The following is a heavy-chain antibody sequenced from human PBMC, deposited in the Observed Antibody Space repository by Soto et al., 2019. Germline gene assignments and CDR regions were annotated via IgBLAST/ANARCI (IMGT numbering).Heavy chain of an antibody. Sequence: PGGPLRLSCAASGFTFSSYAMHWVRQAPGKGLEWVALISYDGSDKDYADSVKGRFTISRDNSRNTLFLQMNSLRAEDTAVYYCARDYYKYYDSSGYYRSPAYWGQGT. CDR1: GFTFSSYA. J-gene: IGHJ4*02. CDR2: ISYDGSDK. CDR3: ARDYYKYYDSSGYYRSPAY. D-gene: IGHD3-22*01. V-gene: IGHV3-30-3*01.